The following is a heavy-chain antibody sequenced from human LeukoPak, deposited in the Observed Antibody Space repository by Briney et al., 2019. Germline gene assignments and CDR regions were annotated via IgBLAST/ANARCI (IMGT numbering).Heavy chain of an antibody. CDR3: AREKFDY. J-gene: IGHJ4*02. CDR1: GFTFDDYA. Sequence: GRSLRLSCAASGFTFDDYAMHWVRQAPGKGLEWVSGISWNSGSIGYADSVKGRFTISRDSAKNSLFLQMNSLRAEDTAVYYCAREKFDYWGQGTLVSVSS. V-gene: IGHV3-9*01. CDR2: ISWNSGSI.